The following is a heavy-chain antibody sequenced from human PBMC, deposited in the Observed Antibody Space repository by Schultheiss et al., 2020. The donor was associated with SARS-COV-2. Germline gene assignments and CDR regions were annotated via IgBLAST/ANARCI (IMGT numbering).Heavy chain of an antibody. J-gene: IGHJ4*02. Sequence: GESLKISCAASGFTFDDYAMSWVRQAPGKGLEWVSAISGSGGSTYYADPVKGRFTISRDNSKNTLYLQRNSLRAEDTAVYYWARYQGGYYFDYWGQGTLVTVSS. CDR2: ISGSGGST. CDR1: GFTFDDYA. CDR3: ARYQGGYYFDY. D-gene: IGHD2-2*01. V-gene: IGHV3-23*01.